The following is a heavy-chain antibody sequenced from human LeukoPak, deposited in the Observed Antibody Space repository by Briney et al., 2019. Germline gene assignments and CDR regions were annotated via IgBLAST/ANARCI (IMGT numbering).Heavy chain of an antibody. CDR2: ISGSGGFT. V-gene: IGHV3-23*01. J-gene: IGHJ4*02. CDR1: GFTFSSYA. Sequence: GGSLRLSCAASGFTFSSYAMTWVRQAPGKGLEWVSGISGSGGFTYYADSVKGRFTISRDNSKNTLYLQMNSLRVEDTAVYYCAKGRTLVGGSTRSYDHWGQGTLVTVSS. D-gene: IGHD1-26*01. CDR3: AKGRTLVGGSTRSYDH.